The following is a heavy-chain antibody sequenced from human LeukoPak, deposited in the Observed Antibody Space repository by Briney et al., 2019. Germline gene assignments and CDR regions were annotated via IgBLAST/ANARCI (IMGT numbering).Heavy chain of an antibody. Sequence: PSETLSLTCALYGGSFSGYYWSWIRQPPGKGLEWIGEINHSGSTNYNPSLKSRVTISVDTSKNQFSLKLSSVTAADTAVYYCARGGKGGSSSWYGSFDYWGQGTLVTVSS. V-gene: IGHV4-34*01. CDR2: INHSGST. D-gene: IGHD6-13*01. CDR1: GGSFSGYY. CDR3: ARGGKGGSSSWYGSFDY. J-gene: IGHJ4*02.